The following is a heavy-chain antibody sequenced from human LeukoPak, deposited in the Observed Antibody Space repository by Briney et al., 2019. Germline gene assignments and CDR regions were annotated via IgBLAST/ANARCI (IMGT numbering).Heavy chain of an antibody. CDR2: IYYSGTT. D-gene: IGHD3-22*01. J-gene: IGHJ4*02. V-gene: IGHV4-31*03. CDR3: ARADYYGSSAYPY. Sequence: SSQTLSLTCTVSGGSISSGNYYWTCIRQHPGKDLEWIGYIYYSGTTFYNPSLKSRVTISIDTSKNQFSLKLSSVTAADTAVYYCARADYYGSSAYPYWGQGTLVTVSS. CDR1: GGSISSGNYY.